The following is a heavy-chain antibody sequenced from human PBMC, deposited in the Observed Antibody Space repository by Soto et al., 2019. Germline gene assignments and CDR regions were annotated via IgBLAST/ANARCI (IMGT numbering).Heavy chain of an antibody. CDR1: GFTVSNNY. V-gene: IGHV3-66*01. D-gene: IGHD3-10*01. CDR3: ARGEGSGSNALGD. CDR2: IQGGGSI. J-gene: IGHJ4*02. Sequence: EVLLDESGGGFVQPGGSLRLSCAASGFTVSNNYMTWVRQAPGKGLEWASVIQGGGSIGYADSVMDRFTISRDSSKNTVFLDMNSLRPEDTAVYFCARGEGSGSNALGDWGQGTLVTVSS.